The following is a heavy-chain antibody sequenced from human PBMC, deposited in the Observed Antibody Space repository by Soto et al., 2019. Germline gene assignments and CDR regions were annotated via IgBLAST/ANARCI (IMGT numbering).Heavy chain of an antibody. CDR1: GISLTTSGEG. Sequence: QIALKESGPTLVKPTQTLTLTCTFSGISLTTSGEGVGWVRQPPGKGLEWVALVYGDGDKRYLTSLKSRLTINKETSKNQVVLTMANMDPVDTGTYFCAHNIGGDYVYGFDFWGQGTKVTVSS. V-gene: IGHV2-5*02. J-gene: IGHJ3*01. CDR3: AHNIGGDYVYGFDF. D-gene: IGHD3-16*01. CDR2: VYGDGDK.